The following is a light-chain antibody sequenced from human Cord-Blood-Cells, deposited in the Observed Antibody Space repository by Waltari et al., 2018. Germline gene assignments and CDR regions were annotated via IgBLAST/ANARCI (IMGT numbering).Light chain of an antibody. CDR3: QQRQA. J-gene: IGKJ3*01. CDR2: DAS. Sequence: EIVLTQSPATLSLSPGERATLSCRASQSVSSYLAWYQQKPGQAPRLLIYDASNRATGIPARFSGSGSGTDFTLTISSLEPEDFAVYYCQQRQAFGPGNKVDIK. CDR1: QSVSSY. V-gene: IGKV3-11*01.